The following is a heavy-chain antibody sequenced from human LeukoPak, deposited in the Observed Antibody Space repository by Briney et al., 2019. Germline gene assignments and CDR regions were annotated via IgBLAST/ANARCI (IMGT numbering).Heavy chain of an antibody. CDR3: AIPRGAALVFDY. D-gene: IGHD3-16*01. CDR1: GFPFSSSW. J-gene: IGHJ4*02. CDR2: INSDGSRT. Sequence: GASLSLSCEAPGFPFSSSWMHWVRHAPGKGLVWVSRINSDGSRTNYADSVKGRFTISRDNAKNTLYLQMNSLSAEDTAVYHCAIPRGAALVFDYWGQGTLVTVSS. V-gene: IGHV3-74*01.